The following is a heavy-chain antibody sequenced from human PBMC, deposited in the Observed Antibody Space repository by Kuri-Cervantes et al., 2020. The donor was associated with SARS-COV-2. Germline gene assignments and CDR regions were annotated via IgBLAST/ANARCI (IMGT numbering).Heavy chain of an antibody. D-gene: IGHD1-14*01. CDR1: GYTFTSYY. CDR2: INPSGGST. V-gene: IGHV1-46*01. J-gene: IGHJ1*01. Sequence: ASVKVSCKASGYTFTSYYMHWVRQAPGQGLEWMGIINPSGGSTSYAQKFQGRVTMTRDTSTSTVYMELSSLRSEDTAVYYCATESRPTHGYFQHWGQGTLVTVSS. CDR3: ATESRPTHGYFQH.